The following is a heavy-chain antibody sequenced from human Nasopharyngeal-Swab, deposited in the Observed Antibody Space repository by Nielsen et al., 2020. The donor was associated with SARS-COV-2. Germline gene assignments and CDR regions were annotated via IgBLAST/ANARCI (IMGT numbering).Heavy chain of an antibody. V-gene: IGHV3-7*01. Sequence: GESLKISCAASGFTFSDYYMSWVRQAPGKGLEWVANIKQDGSEKYYVDSVKGRFTISRDNAKNSLYLQMNSLRAEDTAVYYCARDGLRFLEWLAHDYWGQGTLVTVSS. CDR2: IKQDGSEK. J-gene: IGHJ4*02. CDR1: GFTFSDYY. D-gene: IGHD3-3*01. CDR3: ARDGLRFLEWLAHDY.